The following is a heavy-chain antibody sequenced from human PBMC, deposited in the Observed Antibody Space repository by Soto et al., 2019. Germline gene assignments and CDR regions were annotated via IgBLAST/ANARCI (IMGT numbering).Heavy chain of an antibody. CDR3: AREKSGSWDV. Sequence: KPGGSLRLSCVASGFIFSTYTMSWVRQAPGAGLEWVTSISSSSSNIYYAGSVKGRFTVSRDNAKNSLYLQLTGLRVEDTAFYYCAREKSGSWDVWGQGTTVTVSS. V-gene: IGHV3-21*01. D-gene: IGHD1-26*01. J-gene: IGHJ6*02. CDR1: GFIFSTYT. CDR2: ISSSSSNI.